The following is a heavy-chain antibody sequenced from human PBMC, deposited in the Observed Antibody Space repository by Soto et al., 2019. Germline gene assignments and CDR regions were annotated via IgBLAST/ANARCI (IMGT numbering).Heavy chain of an antibody. Sequence: ASVKVSCKASGYSFTDYHIHWVRQAPGQGLEWLGRINPKSGGTSTAQKFQGWVTMTRDRSISTVYMELTRLRSDATAVYFCARGHSTDCSNGVCSFFYNHDMDVWGQGTTVTVSS. J-gene: IGHJ6*02. CDR3: ARGHSTDCSNGVCSFFYNHDMDV. V-gene: IGHV1-2*04. CDR1: GYSFTDYH. D-gene: IGHD2-8*01. CDR2: INPKSGGT.